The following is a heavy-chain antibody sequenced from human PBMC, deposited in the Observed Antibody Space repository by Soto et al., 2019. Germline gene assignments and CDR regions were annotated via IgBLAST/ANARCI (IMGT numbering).Heavy chain of an antibody. D-gene: IGHD3-22*01. CDR1: GFTFSSYG. V-gene: IGHV3-30*18. CDR3: AKDLLSDDSSGYLLDY. CDR2: ISYDGSNK. Sequence: RGSLRLSCAVSGFTFSSYGMHWVRQAPGKGLEWVAVISYDGSNKYYADSVKGRFTISRDNSKNTLYLQMNSLRAEDTAVYYCAKDLLSDDSSGYLLDYWGQGTLVTVSS. J-gene: IGHJ4*02.